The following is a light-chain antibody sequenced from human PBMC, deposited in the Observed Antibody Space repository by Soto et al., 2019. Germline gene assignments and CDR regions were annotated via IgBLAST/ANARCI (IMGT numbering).Light chain of an antibody. V-gene: IGLV2-8*01. J-gene: IGLJ1*01. CDR2: DVY. Sequence: QSALTQPPSASGSPGQSVTISCTGTSSDVGGYNYVSWYQQHPGKAPKLMIYDVYKRPSGVPDRFSGSKSGNTASLTVSGLQAEDEADYFCSSYAGTHIVFGTGTKVTVL. CDR1: SSDVGGYNY. CDR3: SSYAGTHIV.